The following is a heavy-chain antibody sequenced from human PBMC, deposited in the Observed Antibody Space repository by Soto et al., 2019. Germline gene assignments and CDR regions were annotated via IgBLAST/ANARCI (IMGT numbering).Heavy chain of an antibody. Sequence: QVQLVQSGAEVKKPGSSVKVSCKASGGTFSSYAISWVRQAPGQGLEWMGGIIPIFGTANYAQKFQGRVTITADESTRTAYMELSSLRSEDTAVYYCARSIAAACTKYYYYYYGMDVWGQGTTVTVSS. V-gene: IGHV1-69*01. CDR3: ARSIAAACTKYYYYYYGMDV. CDR1: GGTFSSYA. CDR2: IIPIFGTA. D-gene: IGHD6-13*01. J-gene: IGHJ6*02.